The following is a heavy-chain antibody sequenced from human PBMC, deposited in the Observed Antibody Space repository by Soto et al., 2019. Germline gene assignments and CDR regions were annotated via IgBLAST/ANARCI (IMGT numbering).Heavy chain of an antibody. V-gene: IGHV3-30*01. D-gene: IGHD3-22*01. CDR1: GFTFSRSA. Sequence: QVQLVESGGGVVQPGRSLRLSCAASGFTFSRSAMHWVRQAPGKGLEWVAIISSDGSSKYYADSVKDRFTISRDNSKNTLYLQVNSLRDDDTAVYYCTRDHYYYSTGYYSGYFDNWGQGILVTVSS. CDR2: ISSDGSSK. CDR3: TRDHYYYSTGYYSGYFDN. J-gene: IGHJ4*02.